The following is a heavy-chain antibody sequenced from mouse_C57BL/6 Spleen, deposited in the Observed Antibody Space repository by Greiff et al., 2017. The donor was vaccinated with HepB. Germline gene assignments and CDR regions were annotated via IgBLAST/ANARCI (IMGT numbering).Heavy chain of an antibody. Sequence: QVQLQQPGAELVKPGASVKLSCKASGYTFTSYWMHWVKQRPGRGLEWIGRIDPNSGGTKYTEKFKSKATMTVDKPTSTADMQLSSLTSEDTAVYYGARSRQYYYDMDDWGQGTSVTVSS. CDR1: GYTFTSYW. CDR2: IDPNSGGT. J-gene: IGHJ4*01. CDR3: ARSRQYYYDMDD. D-gene: IGHD6-1*01. V-gene: IGHV1-72*01.